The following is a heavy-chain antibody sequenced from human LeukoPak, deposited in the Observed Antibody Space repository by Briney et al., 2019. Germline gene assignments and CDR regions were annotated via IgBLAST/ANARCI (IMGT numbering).Heavy chain of an antibody. J-gene: IGHJ4*02. CDR2: SYYSGST. D-gene: IGHD5-12*01. Sequence: SETLSLTCTVSGGSISSSSYYWGWIRQPPGKGREWIGSSYYSGSTYYNPSLKSRVTISVDTSKNQFSLKLSSVTAADTAVYYCARRDIVATISYFDYWGQGTLVTVSS. V-gene: IGHV4-39*01. CDR3: ARRDIVATISYFDY. CDR1: GGSISSSSYY.